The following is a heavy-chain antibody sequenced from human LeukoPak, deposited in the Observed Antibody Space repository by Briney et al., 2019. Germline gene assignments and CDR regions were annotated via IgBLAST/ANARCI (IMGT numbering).Heavy chain of an antibody. J-gene: IGHJ4*02. CDR3: AKDVYGDYGGLDY. CDR2: IRGSDGST. D-gene: IGHD4-17*01. Sequence: GGSLRLSYAASGFPFSTYAMSWVRQAPGKGLEWVSSIRGSDGSTYYADSVKGRFAISRDNSKNTLYLQMNSLRAEHTAVYYCAKDVYGDYGGLDYWGQGTLVTVST. V-gene: IGHV3-23*01. CDR1: GFPFSTYA.